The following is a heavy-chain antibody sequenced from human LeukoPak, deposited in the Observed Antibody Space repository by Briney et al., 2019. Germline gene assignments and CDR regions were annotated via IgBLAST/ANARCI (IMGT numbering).Heavy chain of an antibody. CDR1: GYTLIELS. CDR3: ARGLADHPIAVAGTGGY. D-gene: IGHD6-19*01. V-gene: IGHV1-8*01. Sequence: ASVKVSCKVSGYTLIELSMHWVRQATGQGLEWMGWMNPNSGNTGYVQKFQGRVTMTRNTSISTAYMELSSLRSEDTAVYYCARGLADHPIAVAGTGGYWGQETLVTVSS. J-gene: IGHJ4*02. CDR2: MNPNSGNT.